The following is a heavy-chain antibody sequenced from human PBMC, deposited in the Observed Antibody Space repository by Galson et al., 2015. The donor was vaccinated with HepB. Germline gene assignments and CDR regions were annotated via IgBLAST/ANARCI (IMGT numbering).Heavy chain of an antibody. CDR2: INPDTGGP. V-gene: IGHV1-2*02. D-gene: IGHD3-16*01. Sequence: SVKVSCKASGYTFTGYYIHWVRQAPGQGLEWMGSINPDTGGPNYPQNLQGRFTMTRDTSINIAYMELTSLRSDDTAVYYCSRGEYRLLGGMDVWGQGTTGIVSS. J-gene: IGHJ6*02. CDR3: SRGEYRLLGGMDV. CDR1: GYTFTGYY.